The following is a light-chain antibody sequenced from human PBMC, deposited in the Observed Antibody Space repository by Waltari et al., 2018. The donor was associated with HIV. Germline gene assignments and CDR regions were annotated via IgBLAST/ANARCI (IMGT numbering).Light chain of an antibody. CDR3: HSHAGNLGV. V-gene: IGLV1-40*01. CDR1: SSNIGAGHA. J-gene: IGLJ3*02. Sequence: QSVLTQPPSVSGAPGQRVTIFCTGSSSNIGAGHAVHWYQLLPGNAPKVVNFGTIDRPAGVPARFSGSRSGTSASLAINELRAEDEADYYCHSHAGNLGVFGGGTKVTVL. CDR2: GTI.